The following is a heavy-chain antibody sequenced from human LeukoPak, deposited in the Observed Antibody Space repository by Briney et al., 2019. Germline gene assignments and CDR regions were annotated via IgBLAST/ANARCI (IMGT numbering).Heavy chain of an antibody. Sequence: PSETLSLTCAVYGGSFSGYYWSWIRQPPGKGLGWIGEINHSGSTNYNPSLKSRVTISVDTSKNQFSLKLSSVTAADTAVYYCARRRLIAAAGTFDYWGQGTLVTVSS. D-gene: IGHD6-13*01. V-gene: IGHV4-34*01. CDR3: ARRRLIAAAGTFDY. CDR1: GGSFSGYY. CDR2: INHSGST. J-gene: IGHJ4*02.